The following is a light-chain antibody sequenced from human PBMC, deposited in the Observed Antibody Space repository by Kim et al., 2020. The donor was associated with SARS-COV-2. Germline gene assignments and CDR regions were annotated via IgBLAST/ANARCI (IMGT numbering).Light chain of an antibody. Sequence: SLSPVERATLSCRASQSVRYNYLAWYQQKPGQAPRLLIYGASSRATGIPDRFSGSGSGTDFTLTIARLEPEDFAVYYCQQYGGSPTFGQGTKLEI. CDR3: QQYGGSPT. CDR2: GAS. CDR1: QSVRYNY. J-gene: IGKJ2*01. V-gene: IGKV3-20*01.